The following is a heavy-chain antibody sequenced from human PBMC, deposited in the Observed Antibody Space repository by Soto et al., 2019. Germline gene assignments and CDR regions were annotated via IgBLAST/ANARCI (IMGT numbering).Heavy chain of an antibody. CDR1: GYTFTSYA. J-gene: IGHJ6*02. V-gene: IGHV1-3*01. CDR2: INAGNGNK. Sequence: ASVKVSCKASGYTFTSYAMHWVRQAPGQRLEWMGWINAGNGNKKYSQKFQGRVTITRDTSASTAYMELSSLRSEDTAVYYCARDKDEVDGLDYGMDVCGQVTTVTVS. D-gene: IGHD6-19*01. CDR3: ARDKDEVDGLDYGMDV.